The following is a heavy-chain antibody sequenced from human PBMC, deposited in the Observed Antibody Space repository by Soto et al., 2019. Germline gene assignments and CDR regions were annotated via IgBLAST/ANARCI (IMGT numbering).Heavy chain of an antibody. J-gene: IGHJ4*02. CDR3: AKSPNFYCGSYLCYKYYFDH. CDR1: GFTFNTYG. V-gene: IGHV3-30*18. CDR2: ISFDGSEK. D-gene: IGHD2-2*01. Sequence: QEHLVESGGGVVQPGTSLRLSCAASGFTFNTYGMHWVRQAPGKGLEWVAVISFDGSEKFYVDSVKGRFTISRDNSKNTLYLQLNSLRPDDTATYYCAKSPNFYCGSYLCYKYYFDHWGQGTLVTVSS.